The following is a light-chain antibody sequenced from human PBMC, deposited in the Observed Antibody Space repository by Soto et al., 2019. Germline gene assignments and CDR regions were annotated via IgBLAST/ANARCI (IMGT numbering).Light chain of an antibody. Sequence: QSVLTQPPSASGSPGQSVTISCTGTSSDVGGYNYVSWYQQHPGKAPKLMIYEVSKRPSGVPDRFSGSKSGNTASLTVSGLQAEDEADYYCSSYAGSSNTLGYVFGIGPKVTVL. V-gene: IGLV2-8*01. J-gene: IGLJ1*01. CDR1: SSDVGGYNY. CDR3: SSYAGSSNTLGYV. CDR2: EVS.